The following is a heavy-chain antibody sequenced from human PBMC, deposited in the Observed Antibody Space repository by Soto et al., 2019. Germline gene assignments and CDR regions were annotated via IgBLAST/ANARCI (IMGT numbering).Heavy chain of an antibody. Sequence: QLQLQESGSGLVKPSQTLSLTCAVSGGSISSGGYSWSWIRQPPGKGLEWIGYIYHSGSTYYNPSLKSRVTISVDRSKNQFSLKLSSVTAADTAVYYCARAHYGDYGYGIGAWGQGTTVTVSS. CDR1: GGSISSGGYS. J-gene: IGHJ6*02. CDR2: IYHSGST. V-gene: IGHV4-30-2*01. CDR3: ARAHYGDYGYGIGA. D-gene: IGHD4-17*01.